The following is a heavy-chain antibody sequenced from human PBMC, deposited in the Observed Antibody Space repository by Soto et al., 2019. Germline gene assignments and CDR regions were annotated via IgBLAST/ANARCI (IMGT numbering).Heavy chain of an antibody. CDR2: ISASNGNR. CDR1: GYDFSSYG. J-gene: IGHJ4*02. Sequence: QVQLVQSGAEVKKPGASVKVSCKAWGYDFSSYGISWVRQAPGQGLEWMGWISASNGNRDYAQQFQGRVTMTSDTSRTTAYMELRSLRSDDTAVYYCVRDPQRNDYWGQGTLVNVSS. V-gene: IGHV1-18*04. D-gene: IGHD2-2*01. CDR3: VRDPQRNDY.